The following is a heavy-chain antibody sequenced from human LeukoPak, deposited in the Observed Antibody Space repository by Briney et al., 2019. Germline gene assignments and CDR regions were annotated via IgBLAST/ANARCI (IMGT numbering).Heavy chain of an antibody. CDR1: GGTFSSYA. CDR2: IIPIFGTA. Sequence: GASVKVSCKASGGTFSSYAISWVRQAPGQGLEWMGGIIPIFGTANYAQKFQGRVTITADESTSTAYMELSSLRSEDTAVYYCASGREDGWGYFDYWGQGTLVTVSS. CDR3: ASGREDGWGYFDY. V-gene: IGHV1-69*13. J-gene: IGHJ4*02. D-gene: IGHD5-24*01.